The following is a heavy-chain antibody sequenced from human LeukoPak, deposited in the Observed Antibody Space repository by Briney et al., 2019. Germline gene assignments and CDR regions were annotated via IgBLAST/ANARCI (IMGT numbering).Heavy chain of an antibody. J-gene: IGHJ4*02. D-gene: IGHD4-23*01. CDR2: INHSGST. Sequence: SETLSLTCTVSGDSVRSFHWSWIRQPPGKGLEWIGEINHSGSTNYNPSLKSRVTISVDTSKNQFSLKLSSVTAADTAVYYCARLRWYLKNSPFDYWGQGTLVTVSS. V-gene: IGHV4-34*01. CDR3: ARLRWYLKNSPFDY. CDR1: GDSVRSFH.